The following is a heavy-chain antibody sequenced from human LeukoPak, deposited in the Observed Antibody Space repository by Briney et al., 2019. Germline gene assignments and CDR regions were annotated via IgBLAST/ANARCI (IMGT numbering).Heavy chain of an antibody. CDR3: AREPYYYDSSGYSGSLGIDY. V-gene: IGHV3-48*01. CDR1: GFTFSSYS. CDR2: ISSSSSTI. D-gene: IGHD3-22*01. Sequence: PGGSLRLSCAASGFTFSSYSMNWVRQAPGKGLEWVSYISSSSSTIYYADSVKGRFTISRDNAKNSLYLQMNSLRAEDTAVYYCAREPYYYDSSGYSGSLGIDYWGQGTLVTVSS. J-gene: IGHJ4*02.